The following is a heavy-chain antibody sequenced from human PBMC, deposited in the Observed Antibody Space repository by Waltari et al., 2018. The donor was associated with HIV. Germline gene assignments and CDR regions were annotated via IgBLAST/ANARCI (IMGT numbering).Heavy chain of an antibody. CDR3: ARGGTTKNGMDV. V-gene: IGHV4-59*01. J-gene: IGHJ6*02. CDR2: IYYTGST. Sequence: YYWSWIRQPPGKGLEWIGYIYYTGSTNYNPSLKSRVNLSVDTSKNQFSLKLSSVIAADTAVYYCARGGTTKNGMDVWGQGTTVTVSS. D-gene: IGHD1-7*01. CDR1: YY.